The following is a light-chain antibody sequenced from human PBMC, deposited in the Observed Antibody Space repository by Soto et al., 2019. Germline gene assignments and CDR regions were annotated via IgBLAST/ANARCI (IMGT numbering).Light chain of an antibody. V-gene: IGKV3-20*01. J-gene: IGKJ4*01. CDR1: QSVTSSY. CDR2: GAS. CDR3: KQYGSSPA. Sequence: EMVLTQSPGTLSLSPGERATLSCRASQSVTSSYLDWYQQKPGQAPRLLIYGASSRATGIPDRFSGSGPGTDLTLTISRLEPEDFSVYYCKQYGSSPAFGGGTKVEIK.